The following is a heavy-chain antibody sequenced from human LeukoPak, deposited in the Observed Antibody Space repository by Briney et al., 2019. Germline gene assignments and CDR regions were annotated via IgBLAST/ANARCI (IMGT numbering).Heavy chain of an antibody. J-gene: IGHJ2*01. CDR3: AREMEDSSPGWWYVDL. Sequence: KPSETLSLTCAVSGYSISSGYYWGWIRQPPGKGLEWIGSIYHSESTYYNPSLKSRVTISVDTSKNQFSLKLSSVTAADTAVYYCAREMEDSSPGWWYVDLWGRGTLVTVSS. V-gene: IGHV4-38-2*02. D-gene: IGHD6-13*01. CDR2: IYHSEST. CDR1: GYSISSGYY.